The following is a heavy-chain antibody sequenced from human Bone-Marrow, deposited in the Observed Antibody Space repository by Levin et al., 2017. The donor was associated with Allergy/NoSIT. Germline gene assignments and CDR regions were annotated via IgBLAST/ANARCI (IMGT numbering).Heavy chain of an antibody. CDR2: IYYSGNT. V-gene: IGHV4-31*03. J-gene: IGHJ4*02. CDR3: AREDGYVFDY. D-gene: IGHD5-24*01. CDR1: GGSISTGGFH. Sequence: PSETLSLTCSLSGGSISTGGFHWSWVRQRPGKGLEWIGYIYYSGNTYYNPSLQSRLSISIDTSKNQFSLRLTSVTAADTVVYYCAREDGYVFDYWGQGTLVTVSS.